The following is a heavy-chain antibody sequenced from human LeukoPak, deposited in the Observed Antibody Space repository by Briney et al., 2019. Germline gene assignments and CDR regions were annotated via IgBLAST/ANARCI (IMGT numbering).Heavy chain of an antibody. CDR3: ARDHLPEYSYGYTDYYYGMDV. J-gene: IGHJ6*02. CDR1: GFTFSNAW. CDR2: ISYDGSNK. Sequence: PGGSLRLSCAASGFTFSNAWMNWVRQAPGKGLEWVAVISYDGSNKYYADSVKGRFTISRDNSKNTLYLQMNSLRAEDTAVYYCARDHLPEYSYGYTDYYYGMDVWGQGTTVTVSS. V-gene: IGHV3-30-3*01. D-gene: IGHD5-18*01.